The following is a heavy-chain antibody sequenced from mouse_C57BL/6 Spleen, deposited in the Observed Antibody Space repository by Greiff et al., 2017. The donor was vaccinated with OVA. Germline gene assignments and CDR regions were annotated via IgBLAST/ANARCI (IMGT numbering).Heavy chain of an antibody. V-gene: IGHV1-64*01. Sequence: QVQLQQPGAELVKPGASVKLSCKASGYTFTSYWMHWVKQRPGQGLEWIGMIHPNSGSTNYNEKFKSKATLTVDKSSSTAYMQLSSLTSEDSAVYYCAREGFLYAMDDWGQGTSVTVSS. J-gene: IGHJ4*01. CDR3: AREGFLYAMDD. CDR2: IHPNSGST. CDR1: GYTFTSYW.